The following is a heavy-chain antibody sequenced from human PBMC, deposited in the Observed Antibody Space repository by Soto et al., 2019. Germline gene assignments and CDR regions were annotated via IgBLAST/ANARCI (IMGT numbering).Heavy chain of an antibody. CDR2: IIPIFGTA. V-gene: IGHV1-69*06. Sequence: QVQLVQSGAEVKKPGSSVKVSCKASGGTFSSYAISWVRQAPGQGLEWMGGIIPIFGTANYAQTFQGRVTITADKSTSPAYMELSSLRSEDTAVYYWATRAVAGIMHFSGYWFDPWGQGTLVTVSS. D-gene: IGHD6-19*01. J-gene: IGHJ5*02. CDR3: ATRAVAGIMHFSGYWFDP. CDR1: GGTFSSYA.